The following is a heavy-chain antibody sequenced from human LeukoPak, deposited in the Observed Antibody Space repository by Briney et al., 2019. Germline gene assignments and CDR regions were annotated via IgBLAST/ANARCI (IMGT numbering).Heavy chain of an antibody. CDR3: AEDSSSWSTFDY. D-gene: IGHD6-13*01. V-gene: IGHV3-30*02. CDR1: GFTFSSYG. J-gene: IGHJ4*02. Sequence: GGSLRLSCAASGFTFSSYGMHWVRQAPGKGLEWVAFIRYDGSNKYYADSVKGRFTISRDNSKNTLYLQMNSLRAEDTAVYYCAEDSSSWSTFDYWGQGTLVTVSS. CDR2: IRYDGSNK.